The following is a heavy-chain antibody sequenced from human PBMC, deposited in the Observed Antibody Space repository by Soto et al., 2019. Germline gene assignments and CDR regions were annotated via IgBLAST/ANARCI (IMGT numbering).Heavy chain of an antibody. CDR1: GGSISSGGYS. D-gene: IGHD3-22*01. CDR2: IYHSGST. J-gene: IGHJ4*02. Sequence: PSETLSLTCAVSGGSISSGGYSWSWIRQPPGKGLEWIGYIYHSGSTYYNPSLKSRVTISVDRSKNQFSLKLSSVTAADTAVYYCARGGHYDSSGAAPSPLIGWGQGTLVTVSS. V-gene: IGHV4-30-2*01. CDR3: ARGGHYDSSGAAPSPLIG.